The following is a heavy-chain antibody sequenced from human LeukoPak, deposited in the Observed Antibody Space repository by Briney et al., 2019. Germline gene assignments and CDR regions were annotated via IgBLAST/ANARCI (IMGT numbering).Heavy chain of an antibody. CDR1: GLTFTNYA. Sequence: GGSLRLSCAASGLTFTNYAMSWVRQAPGKALEWVSGVVGSGDSTYYADSVKGRFTISRDNSKNTLYLQMNSLRAEDTAVYYCARDQGIAVAGAFDIWGQGTMVTVSS. D-gene: IGHD6-19*01. CDR2: VVGSGDST. J-gene: IGHJ3*02. V-gene: IGHV3-23*01. CDR3: ARDQGIAVAGAFDI.